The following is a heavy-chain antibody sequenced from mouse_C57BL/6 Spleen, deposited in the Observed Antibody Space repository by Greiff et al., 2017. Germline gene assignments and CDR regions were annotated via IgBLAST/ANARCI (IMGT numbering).Heavy chain of an antibody. CDR2: IDPEDGET. J-gene: IGHJ4*01. CDR1: GFNIKDYY. D-gene: IGHD1-1*01. V-gene: IGHV14-2*01. Sequence: EVQLVESGAELVKPGASVKLSCTASGFNIKDYYMHWVKQRTEQGLEWIGRIDPEDGETKYVPKFQGKATITADTSSNTAYLQLNSLTSEDTAVYYCARGGSSSYYYALDYWGQGTSVTVSS. CDR3: ARGGSSSYYYALDY.